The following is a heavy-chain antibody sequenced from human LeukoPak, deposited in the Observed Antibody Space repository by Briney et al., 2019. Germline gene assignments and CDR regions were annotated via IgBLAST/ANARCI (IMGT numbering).Heavy chain of an antibody. Sequence: GESLKISCKGSGYRFTSYWIGWVRQMPGKGLEWMGIIYPGDSDTRYSPSFQGQVTISADKSISTAYLQWSSLKASDTAMYYCARALREEQTTLDYWGQGTLVTVSS. D-gene: IGHD4-11*01. V-gene: IGHV5-51*01. J-gene: IGHJ4*02. CDR3: ARALREEQTTLDY. CDR2: IYPGDSDT. CDR1: GYRFTSYW.